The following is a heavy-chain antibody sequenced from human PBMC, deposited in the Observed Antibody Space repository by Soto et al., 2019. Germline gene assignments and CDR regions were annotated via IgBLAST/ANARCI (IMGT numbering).Heavy chain of an antibody. D-gene: IGHD3-3*01. CDR2: INPNSGGI. V-gene: IGHV1-2*04. Sequence: QVQLVQSGAEVKKPGASVKVSCKASGYTFTGYYMHWVRQAPGQGLEWMGWINPNSGGINYAQKFQGWVTMTRDTSISTAYMELSRLRSDDTAVYYCARGSTIFGVVTTQGSWFDPWGQGTLVTVSS. CDR3: ARGSTIFGVVTTQGSWFDP. CDR1: GYTFTGYY. J-gene: IGHJ5*02.